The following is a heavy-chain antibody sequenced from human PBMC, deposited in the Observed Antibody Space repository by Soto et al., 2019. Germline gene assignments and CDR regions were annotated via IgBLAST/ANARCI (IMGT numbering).Heavy chain of an antibody. CDR3: ARDMVARRGMDV. CDR1: GFTFSSYG. Sequence: GGSLRLSCAASGFTFSSYGMHWVRQAPGKGLEWVAVIWYDGSNKYYADSVKGRFTISRDNSKNTLYLQMNSLRAEDTAVYYCARDMVARRGMDVWGQGTTVTVSS. J-gene: IGHJ6*02. V-gene: IGHV3-33*01. D-gene: IGHD2-15*01. CDR2: IWYDGSNK.